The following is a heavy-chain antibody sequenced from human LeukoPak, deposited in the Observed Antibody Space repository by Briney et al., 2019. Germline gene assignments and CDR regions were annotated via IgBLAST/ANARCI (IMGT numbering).Heavy chain of an antibody. D-gene: IGHD3-16*01. CDR2: ISGSGVSP. V-gene: IGHV3-23*01. CDR3: AKDTPDRVRAAPDDYYFDY. CDR1: GFTFSSYA. J-gene: IGHJ4*02. Sequence: GGSLRLSCAASGFTFSSYAMSWVRQAPGKGLGWVSAISGSGVSPYYADSVKGRFTISRDNSKNTLYLQMNSLRAEDTAVYYCAKDTPDRVRAAPDDYYFDYWGQGTLVTVSS.